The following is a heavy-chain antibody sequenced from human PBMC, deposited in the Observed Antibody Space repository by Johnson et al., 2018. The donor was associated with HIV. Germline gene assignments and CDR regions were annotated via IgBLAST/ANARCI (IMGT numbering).Heavy chain of an antibody. CDR2: ISYDGSNK. CDR3: ARDMAQLELFAFDI. V-gene: IGHV3-30*04. D-gene: IGHD1-1*01. CDR1: GFTFSSYA. Sequence: QVQLVESGGGLAQPGRSLRLSCAASGFTFSSYAMHWVRQAPGKGLEWVAVISYDGSNKYYADSVKGRFTISRDNSKNTLYLQMNSLRAEDTAVYYCARDMAQLELFAFDIWGQGTMVTVSS. J-gene: IGHJ3*02.